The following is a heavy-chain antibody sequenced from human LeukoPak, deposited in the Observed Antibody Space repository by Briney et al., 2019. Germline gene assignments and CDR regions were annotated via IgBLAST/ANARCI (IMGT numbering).Heavy chain of an antibody. D-gene: IGHD1-1*01. CDR1: GYTFTGYY. CDR2: INPNSGGT. V-gene: IGHV1-2*02. CDR3: ARDDDDRANFDF. Sequence: GASVKVSCEASGYTFTGYYVHWVRQAPGQGLEWMGWINPNSGGTNYAQKFQGRFTMTWDTSISIAYMELARLRSDDTAIYYCARDDDDRANFDFWGQGTLVTVSS. J-gene: IGHJ4*02.